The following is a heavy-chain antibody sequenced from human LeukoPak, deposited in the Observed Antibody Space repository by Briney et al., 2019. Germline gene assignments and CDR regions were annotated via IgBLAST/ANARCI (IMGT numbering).Heavy chain of an antibody. Sequence: GRSLRLSCAASGFAFDDYAMHWVRQAPGKGLEWVSGISWNSGSIYYADSVKGRFTISRDNAKNSLYLQMNSLRAEDTAVYYCARVLSVAGRVFDYWGQGTLVTVSS. J-gene: IGHJ4*02. D-gene: IGHD6-19*01. CDR2: ISWNSGSI. V-gene: IGHV3-9*01. CDR1: GFAFDDYA. CDR3: ARVLSVAGRVFDY.